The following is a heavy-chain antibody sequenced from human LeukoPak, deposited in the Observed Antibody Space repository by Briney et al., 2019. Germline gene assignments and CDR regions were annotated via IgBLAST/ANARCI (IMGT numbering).Heavy chain of an antibody. J-gene: IGHJ4*02. CDR2: ISYDGSNK. Sequence: GRSLRLSCAASGFTFSSYAMHWVRQAPGKGLEWVAVISYDGSNKYYADSVKGRFTISRDNSKNTLYLQMNSLRAEDTAVYSCARASANDYWGQGTLVTVSS. V-gene: IGHV3-30*01. CDR3: ARASANDY. D-gene: IGHD6-25*01. CDR1: GFTFSSYA.